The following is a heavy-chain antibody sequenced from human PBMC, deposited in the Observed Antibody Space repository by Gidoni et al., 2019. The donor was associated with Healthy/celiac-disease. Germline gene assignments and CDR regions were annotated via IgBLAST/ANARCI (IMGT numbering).Heavy chain of an antibody. D-gene: IGHD7-27*01. CDR3: AREWGIGVIDY. CDR1: GSTFSSYS. J-gene: IGHJ4*02. Sequence: EVQLVESGGGLVKPGGSLRLSCAASGSTFSSYSLNWVRQAPGKGLEWVSSISSSSSYIYYADSVKGRFTISRDNAKNSLYLQMNSLRAEDTAVYYCAREWGIGVIDYWGQGTLVTVSS. CDR2: ISSSSSYI. V-gene: IGHV3-21*01.